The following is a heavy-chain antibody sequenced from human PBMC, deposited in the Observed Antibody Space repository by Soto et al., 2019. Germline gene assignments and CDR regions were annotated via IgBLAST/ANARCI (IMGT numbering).Heavy chain of an antibody. Sequence: SEPLSLTCTVSGSSINSSGYYWGWIRQPPGKGLEWIGSMFYGVSTYYNPSLKSRVTVSVDTSKNQFSLNLRSVTAADTAVYYCARLPSRHLVDYWGQGTLVTVS. V-gene: IGHV4-39*01. J-gene: IGHJ4*02. CDR2: MFYGVST. CDR1: GSSINSSGYY. D-gene: IGHD3-3*02. CDR3: ARLPSRHLVDY.